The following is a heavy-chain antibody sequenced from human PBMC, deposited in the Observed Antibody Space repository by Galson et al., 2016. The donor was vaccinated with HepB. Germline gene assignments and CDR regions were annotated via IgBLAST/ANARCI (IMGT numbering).Heavy chain of an antibody. CDR3: ARLMVQPLAWFDP. Sequence: SETLSLTCSVSGGSISNSSYYWGWTRQPPGKGLEWIGSIYYSGSTYYNPSLKSRVTISVDTSKNQFSLKLSSVTAADTSVYYCARLMVQPLAWFDPWGQGTLVTVSS. J-gene: IGHJ5*02. CDR2: IYYSGST. V-gene: IGHV4-39*01. D-gene: IGHD2-8*01. CDR1: GGSISNSSYY.